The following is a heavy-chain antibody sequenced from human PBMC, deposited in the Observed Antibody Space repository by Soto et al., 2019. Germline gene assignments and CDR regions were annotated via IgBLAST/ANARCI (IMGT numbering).Heavy chain of an antibody. CDR2: IYPGDSDT. Sequence: GESLKISCNGSGYTFATHWIAWVRQMPGKGLEWMGIIYPGDSDTRYSPSFQGQVTISADKSFSTAYLQWSSLKASDTAIYFCARPELTGLDNWGQGTPVNVSS. V-gene: IGHV5-51*01. D-gene: IGHD3-9*01. J-gene: IGHJ4*02. CDR3: ARPELTGLDN. CDR1: GYTFATHW.